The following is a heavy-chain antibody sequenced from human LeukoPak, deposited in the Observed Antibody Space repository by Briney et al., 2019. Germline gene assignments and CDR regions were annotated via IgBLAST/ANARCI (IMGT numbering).Heavy chain of an antibody. CDR2: ISGSGGGT. CDR3: AKVGRGDMLRGLITKGYFDL. Sequence: GGSLRLSCAASGFTFSIYALTWVRQAPGKGLEWVSGISGSGGGTYYADSVKGRFTISRDNSKNTLDLRMNRLRAEDTAVYYCAKVGRGDMLRGLITKGYFDLWGQGTLVTVFS. CDR1: GFTFSIYA. J-gene: IGHJ4*02. V-gene: IGHV3-23*01. D-gene: IGHD3-10*01.